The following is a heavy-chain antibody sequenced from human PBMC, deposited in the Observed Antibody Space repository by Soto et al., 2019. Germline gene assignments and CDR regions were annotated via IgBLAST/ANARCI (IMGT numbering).Heavy chain of an antibody. Sequence: SETLSLTCTVSGGSISSYYWSWIRQPAGKGLEWIGRIYTSGSTNYNPSLKSRVTMSVDTSKNQLSLKLSSVTAADTAVYYCARDQNYDFWSGFHGMDVWGQGTTVTVSS. J-gene: IGHJ6*02. D-gene: IGHD3-3*01. CDR1: GGSISSYY. CDR3: ARDQNYDFWSGFHGMDV. CDR2: IYTSGST. V-gene: IGHV4-4*07.